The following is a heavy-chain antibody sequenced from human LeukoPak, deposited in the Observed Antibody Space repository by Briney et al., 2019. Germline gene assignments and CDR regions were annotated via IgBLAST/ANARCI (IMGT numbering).Heavy chain of an antibody. CDR1: GYTFTSYD. Sequence: GASVKVSCKASGYTFTSYDINWVRQATGQGLEWMGWMNPNSGNTGYAQKFQGRVTMTRNTSISTAYMELSSVTAADTAVYYCATSIAAAGDHETNNWFDPWGQGTLVTVSS. J-gene: IGHJ5*02. D-gene: IGHD6-13*01. CDR2: MNPNSGNT. V-gene: IGHV1-8*01. CDR3: ATSIAAAGDHETNNWFDP.